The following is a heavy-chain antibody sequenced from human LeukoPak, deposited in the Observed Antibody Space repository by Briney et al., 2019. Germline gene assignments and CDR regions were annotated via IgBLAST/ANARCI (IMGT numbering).Heavy chain of an antibody. CDR2: IYYSGST. D-gene: IGHD2-2*01. Sequence: PSETLSLTCTVSGGSISSYYWSWIRQPPGKGLEWIGYIYYSGSTNYNPSLKSRVTISVDTSKNQFSLKLSSVTAADTAVYYCARTYHLDWFDPWGQGTLVTVSS. V-gene: IGHV4-59*01. J-gene: IGHJ5*02. CDR1: GGSISSYY. CDR3: ARTYHLDWFDP.